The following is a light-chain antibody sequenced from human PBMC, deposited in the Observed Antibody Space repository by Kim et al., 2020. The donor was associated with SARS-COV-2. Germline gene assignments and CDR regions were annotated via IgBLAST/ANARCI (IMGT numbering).Light chain of an antibody. CDR1: KLDDRY. V-gene: IGLV3-1*01. CDR3: QAWDSGTAGV. CDR2: QDA. J-gene: IGLJ2*01. Sequence: SYELTQPPSVSVSPGQTASITCSGDKLDDRYVGWYQQKPGQSPFLSIYQDAKRPSGIPERFSGASSGNTATLTISGTKSIDEADYYCQAWDSGTAGVFGGGTQLTVL.